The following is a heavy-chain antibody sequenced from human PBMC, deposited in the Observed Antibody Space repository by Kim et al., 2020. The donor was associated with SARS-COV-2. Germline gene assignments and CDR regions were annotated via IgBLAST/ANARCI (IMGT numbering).Heavy chain of an antibody. Sequence: GGSLRLSCGASGFTVNNFSMSWVRQAPGKGLEWVSTDPGGGGRTFYADSVKGRFTISRDNSKNTVFLQMNSVRAEDTAVYYCAKAQPXXXGXXVXXXWGQGTLXTXSS. CDR2: DPGGGGRT. CDR1: GFTVNNFS. D-gene: IGHD6-19*01. J-gene: IGHJ4*02. V-gene: IGHV3-23*01. CDR3: AKAQPXXXGXXVXXX.